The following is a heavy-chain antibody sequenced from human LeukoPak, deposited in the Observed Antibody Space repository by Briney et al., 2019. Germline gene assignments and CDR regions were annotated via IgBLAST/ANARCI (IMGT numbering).Heavy chain of an antibody. CDR1: GGSISSYY. J-gene: IGHJ4*02. V-gene: IGHV4-4*07. CDR2: IYTSGST. Sequence: SETLSLTCTVSGGSISSYYWSWIRPPAGKGLEWIGRIYTSGSTNYNPSLKSRVTMSVDTSKNQFSLKLSSVTAADTAVYYCARSPRAMIVVVRYIFDYWGQGTLVTVSS. D-gene: IGHD3-22*01. CDR3: ARSPRAMIVVVRYIFDY.